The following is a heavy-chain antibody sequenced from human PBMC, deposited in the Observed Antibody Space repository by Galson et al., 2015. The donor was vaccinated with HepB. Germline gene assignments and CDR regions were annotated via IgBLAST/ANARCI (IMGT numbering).Heavy chain of an antibody. CDR2: IYSGGST. Sequence: SLRLSCAASGFTVSSNYMSWVRQAPGKGLEWVSVIYSGGSTYYADSVKGRFTISRDNSKNTLYLQMNSLRAEDTAVYYCAREVVRKYYYYGMDVWGQGTTVTVSS. CDR3: AREVVRKYYYYGMDV. CDR1: GFTVSSNY. V-gene: IGHV3-66*02. D-gene: IGHD2-2*01. J-gene: IGHJ6*02.